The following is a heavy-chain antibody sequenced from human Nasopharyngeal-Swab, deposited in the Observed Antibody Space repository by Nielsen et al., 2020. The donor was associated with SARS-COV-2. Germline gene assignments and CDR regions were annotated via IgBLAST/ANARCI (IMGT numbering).Heavy chain of an antibody. CDR3: ARQPDRYYYDSSGYSDY. Sequence: WIRQPPGKGLEWIGEIYHSGSTNYNPSLKSRVTISVDKSKNQFSLKLSSVTAADTAVYYRARQPDRYYYDSSGYSDYWGQGTLVTVSS. CDR2: IYHSGST. V-gene: IGHV4-4*02. J-gene: IGHJ4*02. D-gene: IGHD3-22*01.